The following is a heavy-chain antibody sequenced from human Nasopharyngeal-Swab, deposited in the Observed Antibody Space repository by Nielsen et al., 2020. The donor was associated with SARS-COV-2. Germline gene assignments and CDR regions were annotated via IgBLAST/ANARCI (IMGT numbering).Heavy chain of an antibody. V-gene: IGHV3-33*01. J-gene: IGHJ3*02. CDR1: GFTFSSYG. Sequence: GGSLRLSCAASGFTFSSYGMHWVRQAPGKGLEWVAVIWYDGSNKYYADSVKGRFTISRDNAKNSLYLQMNSLRAEDTAAYYCAREGENDSSGYFSDAFDIWGQGTMVTVSS. D-gene: IGHD3-22*01. CDR2: IWYDGSNK. CDR3: AREGENDSSGYFSDAFDI.